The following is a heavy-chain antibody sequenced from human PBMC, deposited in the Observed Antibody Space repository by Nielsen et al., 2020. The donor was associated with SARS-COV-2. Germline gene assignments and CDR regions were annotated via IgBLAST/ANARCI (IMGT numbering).Heavy chain of an antibody. CDR3: ARDKGSRYISRRPLGF. CDR2: IDWNGGST. Sequence: GESLKISCAASGFTFDDYGMGWVRQAPGKGLEWVSGIDWNGGSTEYADSVKGRFTISRDNAKNSLYLQMNSLRVEDTALYYCARDKGSRYISRRPLGFWGQGTLVTVSS. CDR1: GFTFDDYG. V-gene: IGHV3-20*04. D-gene: IGHD6-13*01. J-gene: IGHJ4*02.